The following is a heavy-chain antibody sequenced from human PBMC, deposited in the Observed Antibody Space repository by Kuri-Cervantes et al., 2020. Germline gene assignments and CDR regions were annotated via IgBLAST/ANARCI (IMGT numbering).Heavy chain of an antibody. J-gene: IGHJ5*02. CDR3: AKALYSQWEWFDP. D-gene: IGHD1-26*01. Sequence: GGSLRLSCAASGFTFTNYWMSWVRQAPGKGLEWVASIKQDGSEKYSLDSVRGRFTVSRDNSKNMVYLQMNSLRAEDTAVYYCAKALYSQWEWFDPWGQGTLVTVSS. CDR2: IKQDGSEK. CDR1: GFTFTNYW. V-gene: IGHV3-7*03.